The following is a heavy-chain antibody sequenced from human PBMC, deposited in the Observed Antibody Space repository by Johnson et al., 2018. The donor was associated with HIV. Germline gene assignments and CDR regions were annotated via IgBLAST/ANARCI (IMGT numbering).Heavy chain of an antibody. CDR1: GFTFSSYA. V-gene: IGHV3-30-3*02. Sequence: QVQLVESGGGVVQPGRSLRLSCAASGFTFSSYAMHWVRQAPGKGLEWVAVISYDGSNKYYADYVKGRFTISRDNSKNTLYLQMNSLSAEDTAVYYCAKDLSWGAAGTGNAFDVWGQGTMVTVSS. D-gene: IGHD6-13*01. J-gene: IGHJ3*01. CDR2: ISYDGSNK. CDR3: AKDLSWGAAGTGNAFDV.